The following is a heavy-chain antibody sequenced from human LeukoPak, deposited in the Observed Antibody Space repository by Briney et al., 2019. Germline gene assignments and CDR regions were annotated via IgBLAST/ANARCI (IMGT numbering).Heavy chain of an antibody. V-gene: IGHV4-39*07. D-gene: IGHD2-15*01. CDR1: GGSISSSSYY. CDR2: TYYSGST. Sequence: SETLSLTCTVSGGSISSSSYYWGWIRQPPGKGLEWIGSTYYSGSTYYNPSLKSRVTISVDTSKNQFSLKLSSVTAADTAVYYCARFSAYCSGGSCYSPGVVPWFDPWGQGTLVTVSS. J-gene: IGHJ5*02. CDR3: ARFSAYCSGGSCYSPGVVPWFDP.